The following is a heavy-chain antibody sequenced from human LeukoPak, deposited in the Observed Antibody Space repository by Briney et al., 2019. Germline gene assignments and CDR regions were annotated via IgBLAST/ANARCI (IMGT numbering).Heavy chain of an antibody. CDR1: GFSFSSYG. D-gene: IGHD3-10*01. V-gene: IGHV3-30*02. Sequence: GGSLRLSCAASGFSFSSYGMHWVRQAPGKGLEWVAFIRYDGSNKYYADSVKGRFTISRDNSKNTLYLQMNSLRAEDTAVYYCGRDGLPKGYGSGSVYWGQGTLVTVSS. J-gene: IGHJ4*02. CDR3: GRDGLPKGYGSGSVY. CDR2: IRYDGSNK.